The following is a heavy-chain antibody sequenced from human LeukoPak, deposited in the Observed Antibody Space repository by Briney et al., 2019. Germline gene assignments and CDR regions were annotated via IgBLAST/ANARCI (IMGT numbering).Heavy chain of an antibody. Sequence: GGSLRLSCAASGFTFSSYAMSWVRQAPGKGLEWVSAISGSGGSTYYAESVKGRFTISRDNSKNTLYLQMNSLRAEDTAVYYCAKQPGISWFFDYWGQGSLVTVSS. V-gene: IGHV3-23*01. J-gene: IGHJ4*02. D-gene: IGHD6-13*01. CDR1: GFTFSSYA. CDR3: AKQPGISWFFDY. CDR2: ISGSGGST.